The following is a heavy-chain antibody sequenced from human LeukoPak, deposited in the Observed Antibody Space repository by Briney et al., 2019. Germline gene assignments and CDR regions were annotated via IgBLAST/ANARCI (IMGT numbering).Heavy chain of an antibody. J-gene: IGHJ4*02. D-gene: IGHD3-16*01. CDR2: INPNSGGT. CDR1: GGTFSSYA. V-gene: IGHV1-2*02. Sequence: GASVKVSCKASGGTFSSYAISWVRQAPGQGLDWMGWINPNSGGTNYAQKFQGRVTMTRDTSISTAYMELSSLTPDDTAVYYCARAGGGLDYWGQGTLVTVSS. CDR3: ARAGGGLDY.